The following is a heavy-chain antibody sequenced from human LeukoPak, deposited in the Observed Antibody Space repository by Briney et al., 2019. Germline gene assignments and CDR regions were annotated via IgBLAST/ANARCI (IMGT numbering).Heavy chain of an antibody. D-gene: IGHD3-22*01. J-gene: IGHJ4*02. CDR1: GGSISSYY. CDR2: IYTSGST. CDR3: ARSVYYYDSSGYYWGSRIYYFDY. V-gene: IGHV4-4*07. Sequence: SQTLSLTCTVSGGSISSYYWSWIRQPAGKGLEWTGRIYTSGSTNYNPSLKSRVTMSVDTSKNQFSLKLSSVTAADTAVYYCARSVYYYDSSGYYWGSRIYYFDYWGQGTLVTVSS.